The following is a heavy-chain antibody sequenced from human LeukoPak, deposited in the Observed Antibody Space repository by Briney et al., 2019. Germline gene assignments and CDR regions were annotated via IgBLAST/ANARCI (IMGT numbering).Heavy chain of an antibody. CDR1: GFTFSVYS. CDR3: ARDPYYYDSSGDH. CDR2: ISSSSSTI. V-gene: IGHV3-48*01. J-gene: IGHJ4*02. D-gene: IGHD3-22*01. Sequence: GGSLRLSCAASGFTFSVYSMNWVRQAPEKGLEWVSYISSSSSTIYYADSVKGRFTISRDNAKNSLYLQMNSLRAEDTAVYYCARDPYYYDSSGDHWGQGTLVTVSS.